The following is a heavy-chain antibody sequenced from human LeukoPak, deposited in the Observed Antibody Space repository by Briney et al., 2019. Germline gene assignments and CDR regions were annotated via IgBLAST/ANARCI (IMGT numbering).Heavy chain of an antibody. V-gene: IGHV3-21*01. CDR3: ARDWYSSSSQLDY. J-gene: IGHJ4*02. CDR2: ISSSSSYI. D-gene: IGHD6-6*01. CDR1: GFTFSSYS. Sequence: GGSLRLSCAASGFTFSSYSMNWVRQAPGKGLEWVSSISSSSSYIYYADSVKGRFTISRDNAKNSLYLQMNSLRAEDTAVYYCARDWYSSSSQLDYWGQGTLVTVSS.